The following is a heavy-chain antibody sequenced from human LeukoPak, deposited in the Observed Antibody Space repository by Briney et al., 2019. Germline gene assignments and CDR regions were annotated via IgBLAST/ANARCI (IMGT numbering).Heavy chain of an antibody. D-gene: IGHD3-22*01. CDR2: IYYSGST. CDR1: GGSISSSSYY. Sequence: KPSETLSLTCTVSGGSISSSSYYWGWIRQPPGKGLEWFGSIYYSGSTYYNPSLKSRVTISVDTSKNQFSLKLSSVTAADTAVYYCARAYYYDSRGFDYWGQGTLVTVSS. CDR3: ARAYYYDSRGFDY. V-gene: IGHV4-39*01. J-gene: IGHJ4*02.